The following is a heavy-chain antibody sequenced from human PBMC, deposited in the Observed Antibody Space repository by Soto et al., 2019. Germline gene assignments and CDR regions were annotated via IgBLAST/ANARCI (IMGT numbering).Heavy chain of an antibody. V-gene: IGHV3-48*02. D-gene: IGHD2-2*02. J-gene: IGHJ6*02. Sequence: GASVKVSCAASGFTFSSYSMNWVRQAPGKGLEWVSYISSSSSTIYYADSVKGRFTISRDNAKNSLYLQMNSLRDEDTAVYYCARDLFRKSVVVPAAIRFYYGMDVWGQGTMVTV. CDR3: ARDLFRKSVVVPAAIRFYYGMDV. CDR1: GFTFSSYS. CDR2: ISSSSSTI.